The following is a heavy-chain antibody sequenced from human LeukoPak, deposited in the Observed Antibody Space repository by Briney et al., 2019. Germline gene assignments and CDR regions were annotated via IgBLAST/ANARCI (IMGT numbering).Heavy chain of an antibody. Sequence: GGSLRLSCAASGFTFTDHYMSWVRQAPGKGLEWVSYISSGGDIIYYADSVKGRFTISRDNSKNTLYLQMNSLRAEDTAVYYCAVVVVPAAMPDYWGQGTLVTVSS. V-gene: IGHV3-11*04. D-gene: IGHD2-2*01. J-gene: IGHJ4*02. CDR2: ISSGGDII. CDR3: AVVVVPAAMPDY. CDR1: GFTFTDHY.